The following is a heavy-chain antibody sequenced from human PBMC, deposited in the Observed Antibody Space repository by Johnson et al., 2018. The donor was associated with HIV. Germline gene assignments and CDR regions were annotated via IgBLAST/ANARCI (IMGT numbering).Heavy chain of an antibody. V-gene: IGHV3-30*03. CDR3: ARVSASSLGAFDI. CDR1: GFTFSSYG. J-gene: IGHJ3*02. CDR2: ISYDGSDK. Sequence: QVQLVESGGGVVQPGRSLRLSCVASGFTFSSYGMNWVRQAPGKGLEWVAVISYDGSDKYYADSVKGRFTISRDNSKNTLYLQMNRLRAEDTAVYYCARVSASSLGAFDIWGQGTMVTVSS. D-gene: IGHD3-22*01.